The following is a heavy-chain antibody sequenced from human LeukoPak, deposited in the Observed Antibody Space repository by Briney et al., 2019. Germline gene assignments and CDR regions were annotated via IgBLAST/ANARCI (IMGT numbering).Heavy chain of an antibody. J-gene: IGHJ4*02. V-gene: IGHV1-69*13. CDR3: ARDWVGHDHVWGSYRYTCVY. Sequence: SVKVSCKASGGTFSSYAISWVRQAPGQGLEWMGGIIPIFGTANYAQKFQGRVTITADESTSTAYMELSSLRSEDTAVYYCARDWVGHDHVWGSYRYTCVYWGQGTLVTVSS. CDR2: IIPIFGTA. D-gene: IGHD3-16*02. CDR1: GGTFSSYA.